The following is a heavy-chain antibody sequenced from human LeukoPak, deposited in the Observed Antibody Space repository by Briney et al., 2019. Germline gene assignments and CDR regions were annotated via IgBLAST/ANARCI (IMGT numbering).Heavy chain of an antibody. CDR2: IYYSGST. V-gene: IGHV4-31*03. CDR1: GGSISSGGYY. CDR3: ARGDYGDYVFDY. D-gene: IGHD4-17*01. Sequence: PSETLSLTCTVSGGSISSGGYYWSWIRQHPGKGLEWIGYIYYSGSTYYNPSLKSRVTISVDTSKNQFSPKLSSVTAADTAVYYCARGDYGDYVFDYWGQGTLVTVSS. J-gene: IGHJ4*02.